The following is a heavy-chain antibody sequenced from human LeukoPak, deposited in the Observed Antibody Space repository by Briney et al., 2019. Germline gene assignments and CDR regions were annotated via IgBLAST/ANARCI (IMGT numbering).Heavy chain of an antibody. J-gene: IGHJ4*02. CDR1: GGTFSSYA. CDR3: AGSGDIVATKSFDY. CDR2: IIPILGIA. D-gene: IGHD5-12*01. V-gene: IGHV1-69*04. Sequence: SVKVSCKASGGTFSSYAISWVRQAPGQGLEWMGRIIPILGIANYAQKFQGRVTMTTDTSTSTAYMELRSLRSDDTAVYYCAGSGDIVATKSFDYWGQGTLVTVSS.